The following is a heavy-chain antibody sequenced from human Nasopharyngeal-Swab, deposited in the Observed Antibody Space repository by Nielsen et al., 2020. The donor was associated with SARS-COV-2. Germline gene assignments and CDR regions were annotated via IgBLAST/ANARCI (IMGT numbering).Heavy chain of an antibody. CDR2: IKSKTDGGTT. V-gene: IGHV3-15*01. CDR3: TTRDGCYDYYYGMDV. D-gene: IGHD5-12*01. J-gene: IGHJ6*02. CDR1: GFTFSKAW. Sequence: GESLKISWAASGFTFSKAWMSWVRQAPGKGMEWVGRIKSKTDGGTTDYSAPVKGRFTISRDDSNNTLYLQMNSLKTEDTAVYYCTTRDGCYDYYYGMDVWGQGTTVTVSS.